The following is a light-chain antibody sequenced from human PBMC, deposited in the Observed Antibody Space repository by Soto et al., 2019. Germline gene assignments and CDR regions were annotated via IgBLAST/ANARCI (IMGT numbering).Light chain of an antibody. J-gene: IGLJ1*01. Sequence: QSVLTQPPSVSGAPGQRVTISCTGSSSNIGAGYDVHWYQQLPGTAPKLLIYGNSNRPSGVPDRFSGSKSGTSASLAITGLQAEDEADYAWPSYDSSLSGSYVFGTGTKLNVL. CDR3: PSYDSSLSGSYV. V-gene: IGLV1-40*01. CDR2: GNS. CDR1: SSNIGAGYD.